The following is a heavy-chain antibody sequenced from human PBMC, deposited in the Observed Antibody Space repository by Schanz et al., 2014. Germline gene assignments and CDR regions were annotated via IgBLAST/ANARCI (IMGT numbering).Heavy chain of an antibody. CDR2: IDYAGST. Sequence: VQLLQSGGGVVQPGRSLRLSCAASGFTFSSYGMHWVRQPPGKGLEWVSLIDYAGSTNYADSVKGRMTVSRDTSKNALFLQMNNLRAEDTAVYYCASPPISVAGRLADYWGQGILVAVSS. CDR3: ASPPISVAGRLADY. V-gene: IGHV3-NL1*01. D-gene: IGHD6-19*01. J-gene: IGHJ4*02. CDR1: GFTFSSYG.